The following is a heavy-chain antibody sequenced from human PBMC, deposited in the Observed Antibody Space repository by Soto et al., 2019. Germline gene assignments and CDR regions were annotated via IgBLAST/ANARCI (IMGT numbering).Heavy chain of an antibody. CDR1: GGSISNYY. Sequence: SATLSLTCTVSGGSISNYYWSWIRQPPGKGLEWIGYIYYSGSTNYNPSLKSRVIISLDTSKNQFSLKLSSVTAADTAVYYCARGYYDFWSGYWRWFDPWGQGTLVT. V-gene: IGHV4-59*01. CDR3: ARGYYDFWSGYWRWFDP. D-gene: IGHD3-3*01. J-gene: IGHJ5*02. CDR2: IYYSGST.